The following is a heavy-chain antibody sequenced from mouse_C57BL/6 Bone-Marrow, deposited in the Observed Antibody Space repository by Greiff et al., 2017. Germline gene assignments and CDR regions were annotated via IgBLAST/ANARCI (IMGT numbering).Heavy chain of an antibody. Sequence: QVQLQQSGPELVKPGASVKLSCKASSYTFTSYDINWVKQRPGQGLEWIGWIYPRDGSTKYNEKFKGKATLTVDTSSSTAYMELHSLTSEDSAVYFCARLEFDGSGGDWYFDVWGTGTAVTVSS. CDR3: ARLEFDGSGGDWYFDV. D-gene: IGHD1-1*01. CDR1: SYTFTSYD. J-gene: IGHJ1*03. CDR2: IYPRDGST. V-gene: IGHV1-85*01.